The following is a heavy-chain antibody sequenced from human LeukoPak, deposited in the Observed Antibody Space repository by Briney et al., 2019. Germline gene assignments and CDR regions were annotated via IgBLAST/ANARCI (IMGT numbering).Heavy chain of an antibody. CDR1: GGSISSYY. CDR2: IYTSGST. D-gene: IGHD3-10*01. V-gene: IGHV4-4*07. CDR3: ARDLKYYYGSGSYAFDI. J-gene: IGHJ3*02. Sequence: SETLSLTCTVSGGSISSYYWSWIRQPAGKGLEWIGRIYTSGSTNCNPSLKSRVTMSVDTSKNQFSLKLSSVTAADTAVYYCARDLKYYYGSGSYAFDIWGQGTMVTVSS.